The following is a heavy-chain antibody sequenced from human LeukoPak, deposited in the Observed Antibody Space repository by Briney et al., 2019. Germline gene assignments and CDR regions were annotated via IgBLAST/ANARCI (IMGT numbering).Heavy chain of an antibody. V-gene: IGHV3-13*01. Sequence: GGSLRLSCAASGFTFSTYDMHWVRQGTGEGLEWVSGIGTQGDTHYPDSVKGRFTISRENADNSLYLQMNSLRAGDTAVYYCARGIFCNTTSCFTVRAFEIWGQGTMVIVSS. D-gene: IGHD2-2*02. J-gene: IGHJ3*02. CDR2: IGTQGDT. CDR1: GFTFSTYD. CDR3: ARGIFCNTTSCFTVRAFEI.